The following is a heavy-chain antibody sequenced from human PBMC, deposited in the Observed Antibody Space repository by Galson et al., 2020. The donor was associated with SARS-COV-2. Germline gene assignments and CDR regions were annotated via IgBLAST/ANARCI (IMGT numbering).Heavy chain of an antibody. CDR3: ARVLPDYYDFWSGYYGDTRWFDP. CDR2: IYYSGST. Sequence: SETLSLTCTVSGGSISSYYWSWIRQPPGKGLEWIGYIYYSGSTNYNPSLKSRVTISVDTSKNQFSLKLSSVTAADTAVYYCARVLPDYYDFWSGYYGDTRWFDPWGQGTLVTVSS. CDR1: GGSISSYY. V-gene: IGHV4-59*01. J-gene: IGHJ5*02. D-gene: IGHD3-3*01.